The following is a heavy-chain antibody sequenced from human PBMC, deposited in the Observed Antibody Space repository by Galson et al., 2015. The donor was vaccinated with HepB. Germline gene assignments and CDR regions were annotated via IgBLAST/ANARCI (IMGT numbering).Heavy chain of an antibody. Sequence: SLRLSCAASGFIVSNNYMSWVRQAPGKGLEWVSILYSGGSTYYADSVKGRFTMSRDNSKNTLNLQMNSLRGEDTAVYYCAKGGPPMAPRDYSVYYYMDVWGKGTTVTVSS. D-gene: IGHD3-10*01. V-gene: IGHV3-53*01. J-gene: IGHJ6*03. CDR3: AKGGPPMAPRDYSVYYYMDV. CDR2: LYSGGST. CDR1: GFIVSNNY.